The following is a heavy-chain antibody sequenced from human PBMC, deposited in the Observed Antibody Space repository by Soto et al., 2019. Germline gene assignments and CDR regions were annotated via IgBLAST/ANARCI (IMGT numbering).Heavy chain of an antibody. CDR1: GYTFTSYG. V-gene: IGHV1-18*04. CDR3: ARRQLWPQRAGQWSNYYYYGMDV. J-gene: IGHJ6*02. D-gene: IGHD5-18*01. Sequence: ASVKVSCKAYGYTFTSYGISWVRQAPGQGLEWMGWISAYNGNTNYAQKLQGRVTMTTDTSTSTAYMELRSLRSDDTAVYYCARRQLWPQRAGQWSNYYYYGMDVWGQGTTVTVSS. CDR2: ISAYNGNT.